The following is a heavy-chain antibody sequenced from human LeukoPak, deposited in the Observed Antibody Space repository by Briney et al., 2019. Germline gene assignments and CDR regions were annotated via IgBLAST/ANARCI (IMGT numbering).Heavy chain of an antibody. D-gene: IGHD3-9*01. CDR1: GGSFSGYY. CDR3: ARGPQTYYDILTGLSF. V-gene: IGHV4-34*01. J-gene: IGHJ4*02. CDR2: INHSGST. Sequence: PSETLSLTCAVYGGSFSGYYWSWIRQPPGKGLELIGEINHSGSTNYNPSLKSRVTISGDTSKKQFSLKLSSVTAADTAVYYCARGPQTYYDILTGLSFWGQGTLVTVSS.